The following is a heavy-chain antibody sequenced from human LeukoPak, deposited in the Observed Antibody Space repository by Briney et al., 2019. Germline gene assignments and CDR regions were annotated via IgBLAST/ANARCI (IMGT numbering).Heavy chain of an antibody. CDR1: GFTFSSYA. Sequence: GGSLRLSCAASGFTFSSYAMSWVRQAPVKGLEWVSAISGSGGSTYYADSVKGRFTISRDNSKNTLYLQMNSLRAEDTAVYCCAKDRAGGYAYLGWFDPWGQGTLVTVSS. CDR2: ISGSGGST. D-gene: IGHD5-18*01. V-gene: IGHV3-23*01. CDR3: AKDRAGGYAYLGWFDP. J-gene: IGHJ5*02.